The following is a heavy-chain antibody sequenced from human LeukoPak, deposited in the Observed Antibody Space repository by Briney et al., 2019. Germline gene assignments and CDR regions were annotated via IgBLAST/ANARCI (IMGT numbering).Heavy chain of an antibody. CDR1: LYTFTSHY. Sequence: GASVKVSCKASLYTFTSHYMHWVRQAPGQGLEWMGIINPSGGSTSDAQKFQGRVTMTRDTSTSTVYMELSSLRSEDTAVYYCARDRRAGSTYYGLLYYWGEGTLVTVSS. J-gene: IGHJ4*02. CDR2: INPSGGST. D-gene: IGHD3-3*01. V-gene: IGHV1-46*01. CDR3: ARDRRAGSTYYGLLYY.